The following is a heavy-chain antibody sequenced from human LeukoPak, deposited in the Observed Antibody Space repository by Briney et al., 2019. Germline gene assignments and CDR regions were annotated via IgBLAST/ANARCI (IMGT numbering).Heavy chain of an antibody. CDR2: INPNGGAT. CDR1: GYTFTGHY. V-gene: IGHV1-2*02. J-gene: IGHJ6*02. Sequence: ASVKVSCKASGYTFTGHYMHWVRQAPGQGLEWMGWINPNGGATKSTQKFQGRVTMTRDTSISTAYMELSRLRSDDTAVYYCASTAGLVSDSYYGMDVWGQGTTVTVSS. D-gene: IGHD3-9*01. CDR3: ASTAGLVSDSYYGMDV.